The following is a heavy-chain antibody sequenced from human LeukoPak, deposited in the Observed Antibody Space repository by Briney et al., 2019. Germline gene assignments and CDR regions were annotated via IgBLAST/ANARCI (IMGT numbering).Heavy chain of an antibody. CDR1: GGSISSSSYY. V-gene: IGHV4-39*07. Sequence: SETLSLTCTVSGGSISSSSYYWGWIRQPPGKGLEWIGSIYYSGSTYYNPSLKSRVTISVDTSKNQFSLKLSSVTAADTAVYYCARAIFEVAFDIWGQGTMVTVSS. CDR3: ARAIFEVAFDI. CDR2: IYYSGST. J-gene: IGHJ3*02. D-gene: IGHD3-3*01.